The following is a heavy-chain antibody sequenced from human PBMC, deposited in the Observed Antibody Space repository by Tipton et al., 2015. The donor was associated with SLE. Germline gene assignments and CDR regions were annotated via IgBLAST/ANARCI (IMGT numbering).Heavy chain of an antibody. Sequence: TLSLTCTVPGYSISSGFYWGWIRQPPGKGLEWIGSIYHSGSTYYNSSLKSRVTISVDTSKNQFSLKLSSVTAADTAVYYCARDGGYGSGYFDYWGQGTLVTVSS. V-gene: IGHV4-38-2*02. CDR1: GYSISSGFY. CDR2: IYHSGST. CDR3: ARDGGYGSGYFDY. J-gene: IGHJ4*02. D-gene: IGHD3-10*01.